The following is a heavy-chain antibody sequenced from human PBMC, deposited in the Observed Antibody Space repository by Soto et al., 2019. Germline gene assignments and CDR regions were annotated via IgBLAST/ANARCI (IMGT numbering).Heavy chain of an antibody. Sequence: GGSLRLSCAASGFTFSSYGMHWVRQAPGKGLEWVAVIWYDGSNKYYADSVKGRFTISRDNSKNTLYLQMNSLRVEDTAVYYCARAVVAAISYFDYWGQGTLVTVSS. J-gene: IGHJ4*02. CDR2: IWYDGSNK. CDR1: GFTFSSYG. V-gene: IGHV3-33*01. CDR3: ARAVVAAISYFDY. D-gene: IGHD2-15*01.